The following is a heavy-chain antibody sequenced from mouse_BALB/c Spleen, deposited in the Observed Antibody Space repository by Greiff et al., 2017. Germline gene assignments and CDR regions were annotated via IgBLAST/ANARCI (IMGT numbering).Heavy chain of an antibody. V-gene: IGHV5-17*02. CDR3: ASHRYDGYYYAMDY. CDR2: ISCGSSTI. J-gene: IGHJ4*01. D-gene: IGHD2-14*01. Sequence: EVQRVESGGGLVQPGGSRKLSCAASGFTFSSFGMHWVRQAPEKGLEWVAYISCGSSTIYYADTVKGRFTISRDNPKNTLFLQMTSLRSEDTAMYYCASHRYDGYYYAMDYWGQGTSVTVSS. CDR1: GFTFSSFG.